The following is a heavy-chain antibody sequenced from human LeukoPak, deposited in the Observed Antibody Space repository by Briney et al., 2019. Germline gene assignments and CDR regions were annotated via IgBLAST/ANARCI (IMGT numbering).Heavy chain of an antibody. CDR2: IYTSGST. CDR1: GGSITSYY. V-gene: IGHV4-4*07. D-gene: IGHD3-3*01. Sequence: SETLSLTCTVSGGSITSYYWSWIRQPAGKVLEWIGRIYTSGSTNYNPSLKSRVTMSVDKSKNQSSLKLSSLTAADTAVYYCARARPQRSSGYGAFDIWGQGAMVTVSS. CDR3: ARARPQRSSGYGAFDI. J-gene: IGHJ3*02.